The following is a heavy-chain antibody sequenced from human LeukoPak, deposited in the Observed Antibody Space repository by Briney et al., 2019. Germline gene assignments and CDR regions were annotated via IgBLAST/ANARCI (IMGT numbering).Heavy chain of an antibody. D-gene: IGHD3-16*01. V-gene: IGHV3-30*02. CDR2: IRYDGSNK. CDR1: GFTFSSYG. CDR3: AKDGLEFGGSYDY. J-gene: IGHJ4*02. Sequence: PGGSLRLSCAASGFTFSSYGMHWVRQAPGKGLEWVAFIRYDGSNKYYANSVKGRFTISRDNSKNTLYLQMNSLRAEDTAVYYCAKDGLEFGGSYDYWGQGTLVTVSS.